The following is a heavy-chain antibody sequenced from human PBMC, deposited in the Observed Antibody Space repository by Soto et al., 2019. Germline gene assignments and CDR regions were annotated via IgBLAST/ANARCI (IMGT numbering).Heavy chain of an antibody. CDR2: IYTSGST. CDR3: ARVNEEWLRWAPGYYYYGMDV. J-gene: IGHJ6*02. CDR1: VGSTSSGGYS. D-gene: IGHD5-12*01. Sequence: PSETLSLTCTVSVGSTSSGGYSWSWILQPAGKGLEWIGRIYTSGSTNYNPSLKSRVTMSVDTSKNQFSLKLSSATAADTAVYYCARVNEEWLRWAPGYYYYGMDVWGQGTTVTVSS. V-gene: IGHV4-61*02.